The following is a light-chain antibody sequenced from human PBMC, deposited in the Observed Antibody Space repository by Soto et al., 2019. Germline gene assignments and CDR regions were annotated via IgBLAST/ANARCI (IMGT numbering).Light chain of an antibody. J-gene: IGKJ5*01. CDR3: HQSDSTPA. V-gene: IGKV1-39*01. Sequence: DIQITQSPNSLSASVGDRFTITCQASQDISNYLKWYHQKPGKAPKLLIYAASSLQSGVPSRFSGSGSGTDFTLTISSLQPEDFATYYCHQSDSTPAFCQGTRLEIK. CDR2: AAS. CDR1: QDISNY.